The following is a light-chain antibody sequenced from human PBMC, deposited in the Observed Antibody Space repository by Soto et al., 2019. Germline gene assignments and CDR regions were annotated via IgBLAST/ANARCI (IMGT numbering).Light chain of an antibody. CDR1: QSVSSSY. Sequence: EIVLTQSPGTLSLSPGERATLSCRASQSVSSSYLAWYQQKPGQAPRLLIYGASSRATDIPDRFSGSGSGTDSTLTISRLEPEDFAVYYCQQYGDSSWTFGQGTKVDIK. CDR2: GAS. CDR3: QQYGDSSWT. J-gene: IGKJ1*01. V-gene: IGKV3-20*01.